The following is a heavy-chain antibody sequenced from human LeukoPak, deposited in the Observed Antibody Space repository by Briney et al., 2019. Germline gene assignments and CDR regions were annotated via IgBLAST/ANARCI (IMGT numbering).Heavy chain of an antibody. V-gene: IGHV4-39*07. J-gene: IGHJ4*02. D-gene: IGHD6-19*01. CDR2: IYYSGST. CDR1: GGSINSSIYH. Sequence: PSETLSLTCTVSGGSINSSIYHWGWIRQPPGKGLEWIGNIYYSGSTYYNPSLKSRVTISVDTSKYQFSLKLSSVTAADTAVYYCARVKWIAVALYFDYWGQGTLVTVSS. CDR3: ARVKWIAVALYFDY.